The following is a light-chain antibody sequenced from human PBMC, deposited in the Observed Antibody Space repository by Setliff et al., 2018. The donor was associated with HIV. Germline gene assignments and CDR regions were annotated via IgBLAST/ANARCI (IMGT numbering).Light chain of an antibody. CDR3: CSYAVSLYV. CDR2: DVS. J-gene: IGLJ1*01. V-gene: IGLV2-11*01. Sequence: QSALAQPRSVSGSPGQSVTISCTGTSSDVVGYNYVSWYQQHPGKAPKLMIYDVSKRPSGVPDRFSGSKSGNTASLTISGLQADDETDYYCCSYAVSLYVFGTGTKVTVL. CDR1: SSDVVGYNY.